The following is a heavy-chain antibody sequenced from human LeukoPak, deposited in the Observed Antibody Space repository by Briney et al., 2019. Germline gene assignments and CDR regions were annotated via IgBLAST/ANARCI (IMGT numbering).Heavy chain of an antibody. D-gene: IGHD5-18*01. J-gene: IGHJ4*02. V-gene: IGHV4-59*01. Sequence: SETLSLTCTVSGGSISSYYWNWIRQPPGKKLEWIGYIYYSGSTNYNPSLNSRVTISLDTSKNQFSLKLSSVTAADTAVYYCAGGLWTFDYWGQGTLVTVSS. CDR1: GGSISSYY. CDR2: IYYSGST. CDR3: AGGLWTFDY.